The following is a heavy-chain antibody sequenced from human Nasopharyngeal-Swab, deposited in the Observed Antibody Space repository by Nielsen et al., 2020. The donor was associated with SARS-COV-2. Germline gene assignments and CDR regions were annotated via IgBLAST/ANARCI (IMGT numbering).Heavy chain of an antibody. CDR3: ARANIPEITIFGVVRRTGMDV. CDR1: GFTVSSNY. D-gene: IGHD3-3*01. J-gene: IGHJ6*02. Sequence: ESLKISCAASGFTVSSNYMSWVRQPPGKGLEWIGYIYYSGSTNYNPSLKSRVTISVDTSKNQFSLKLSSVTAADTAVYYCARANIPEITIFGVVRRTGMDVWGQGTTVTVSS. CDR2: IYYSGST. V-gene: IGHV4-59*02.